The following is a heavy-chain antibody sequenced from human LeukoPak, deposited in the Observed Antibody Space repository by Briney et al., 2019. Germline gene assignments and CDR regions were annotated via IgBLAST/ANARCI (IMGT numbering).Heavy chain of an antibody. D-gene: IGHD3-22*01. V-gene: IGHV3-21*01. CDR2: ISSSSSYT. CDR1: GFTFSSHS. CDR3: ARSPPRYDSSGYYYGY. Sequence: GGSLRLSCAASGFTFSSHSMNWVRQAPGKGLEWVSSISSSSSYTYYADSVKGRFTISRDNAKNSLYLQMNSLRAEDTAVYYCARSPPRYDSSGYYYGYWGQGTLVTVSS. J-gene: IGHJ4*02.